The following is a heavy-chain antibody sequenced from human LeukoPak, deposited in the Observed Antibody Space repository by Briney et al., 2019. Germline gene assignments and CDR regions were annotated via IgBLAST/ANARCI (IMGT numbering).Heavy chain of an antibody. D-gene: IGHD3-10*01. J-gene: IGHJ4*02. Sequence: PGGSLRLSCAASGFTFNSYGMHWVRQAAGKGLGWVAFIWYDGSNKYYTDSVKGRFTISRDNSKNTLYLQMNSLRAEDTAVYYCARLFSNTFYYHSGTHLDYWGQGTLVTVSS. CDR2: IWYDGSNK. CDR1: GFTFNSYG. CDR3: ARLFSNTFYYHSGTHLDY. V-gene: IGHV3-33*01.